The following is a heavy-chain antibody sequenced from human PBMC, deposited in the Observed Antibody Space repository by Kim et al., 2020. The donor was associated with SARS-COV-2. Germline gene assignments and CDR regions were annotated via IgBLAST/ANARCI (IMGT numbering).Heavy chain of an antibody. V-gene: IGHV4-34*01. J-gene: IGHJ5*02. Sequence: KSRVTISVDTSKNQFSLKLSSVTAADTAVYYCARGYYYDSSGSSAGFDPWGQGTLVTVSS. D-gene: IGHD3-22*01. CDR3: ARGYYYDSSGSSAGFDP.